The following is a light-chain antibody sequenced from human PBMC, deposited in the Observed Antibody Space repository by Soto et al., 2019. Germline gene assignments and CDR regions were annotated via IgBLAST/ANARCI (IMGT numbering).Light chain of an antibody. CDR2: DAS. J-gene: IGKJ1*01. Sequence: WTQTERTRSVSRGKIATGACRASQSVTSTHLAWYQQKPGQAPRLLIYDASTRATGIPDRFSCSGSGTEYTLTISCLEPDDFAVYCCQQFDGSLWTFGRGTKVDIK. CDR3: QQFDGSLWT. V-gene: IGKV3-20*01. CDR1: QSVTSTH.